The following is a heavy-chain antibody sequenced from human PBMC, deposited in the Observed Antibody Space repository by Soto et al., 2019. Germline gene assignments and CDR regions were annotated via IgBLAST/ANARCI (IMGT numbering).Heavy chain of an antibody. D-gene: IGHD2-15*01. Sequence: GGSLRLSCAASGFTFSSYSMNWVRQAPGKGLEWVSYISSSSSTIYYADSLKGLFTISRDNAKNSLYLHMNSLRAEDTAVYYCARGFRGYCSGGSCYSGNYGMDVWGQGTTVTVSS. CDR2: ISSSSSTI. CDR3: ARGFRGYCSGGSCYSGNYGMDV. J-gene: IGHJ6*02. V-gene: IGHV3-48*04. CDR1: GFTFSSYS.